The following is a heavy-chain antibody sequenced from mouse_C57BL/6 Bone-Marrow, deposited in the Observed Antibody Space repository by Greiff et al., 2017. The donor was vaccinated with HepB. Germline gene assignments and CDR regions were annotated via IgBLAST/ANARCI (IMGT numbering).Heavy chain of an antibody. V-gene: IGHV1-55*01. CDR2: IYPGSGST. CDR1: GYTFTSYW. J-gene: IGHJ4*01. Sequence: QVQLQQPGAELVKPGASVKMSCKASGYTFTSYWITWVKQRPGQGLEWIGDIYPGSGSTNYNEKFKSKATLTVDTSSSTAYMQLSSLTSEDSAVYYCAREGYYYGSSSYAMDYWGQGTSVTVSS. CDR3: AREGYYYGSSSYAMDY. D-gene: IGHD1-1*01.